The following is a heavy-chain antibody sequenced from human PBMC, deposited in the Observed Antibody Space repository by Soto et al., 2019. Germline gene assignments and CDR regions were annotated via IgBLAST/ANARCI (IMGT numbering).Heavy chain of an antibody. CDR3: ARIRLRQYSYCLDV. V-gene: IGHV5-51*01. Sequence: PGEYLKISYQGSGYRFANYWIAWVRQLPCTGLEWVGVIYPGDSDTRYSPSFRGQVPISADKSISHVYLQWSSLKASDTAMYYCARIRLRQYSYCLDVWGQGPTVSVCS. J-gene: IGHJ6*02. D-gene: IGHD2-15*01. CDR1: GYRFANYW. CDR2: IYPGDSDT.